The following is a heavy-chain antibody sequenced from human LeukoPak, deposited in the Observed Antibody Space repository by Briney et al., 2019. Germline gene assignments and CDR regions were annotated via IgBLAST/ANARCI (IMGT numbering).Heavy chain of an antibody. CDR1: GYSFTSYW. CDR3: ARHDGTTNVDY. V-gene: IGHV5-51*01. Sequence: GESLKISYKGSGYSFTSYWIGWMRQMPGKGLEWMGIIYPGDSDTKYSPSFQGQVAISADKSISTAYLQWTSLKASDTAMYYCARHDGTTNVDYWGQGTLVTVSS. CDR2: IYPGDSDT. J-gene: IGHJ4*02. D-gene: IGHD1-7*01.